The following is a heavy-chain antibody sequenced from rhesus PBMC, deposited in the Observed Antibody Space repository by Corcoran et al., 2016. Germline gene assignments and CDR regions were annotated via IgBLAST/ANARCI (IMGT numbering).Heavy chain of an antibody. CDR3: SRDAISLDV. V-gene: IGHV4-147*01. CDR1: GVSITTNY. D-gene: IGHD3-3*01. Sequence: QVQLQESGPGLVKPSETLSLTCAVSGVSITTNYWTWIRQSPGKGLEWIGYISGTSGSTSYNPSLHNRVTISKDTSENQFSLRLTFATAADTAVYYCSRDAISLDVWGRGLLVTVSS. CDR2: ISGTSGST. J-gene: IGHJ5-2*02.